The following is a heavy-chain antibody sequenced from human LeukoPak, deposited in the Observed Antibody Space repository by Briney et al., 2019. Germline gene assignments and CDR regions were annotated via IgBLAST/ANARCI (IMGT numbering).Heavy chain of an antibody. CDR3: ARRVLPAAIGAFDI. V-gene: IGHV1-2*02. D-gene: IGHD2-2*01. CDR2: INPNSGGT. CDR1: GYTFTGYY. Sequence: ASVKVSCKASGYTFTGYYMHWVRQAPGQGLEWMGWINPNSGGTNYAQKFQGRVTMTRDTSISTAYMELSRLRSDDTAVYYCARRVLPAAIGAFDIWGQGTVVTVSS. J-gene: IGHJ3*02.